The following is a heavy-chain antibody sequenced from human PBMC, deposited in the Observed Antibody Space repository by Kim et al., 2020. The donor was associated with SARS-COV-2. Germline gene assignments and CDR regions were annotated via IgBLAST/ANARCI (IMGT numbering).Heavy chain of an antibody. V-gene: IGHV4-59*13. J-gene: IGHJ4*02. D-gene: IGHD2-15*01. Sequence: SETLSLTCTVSGGSISSYYWSWIRQPPGKGLEWIGYIYYSGSTNYNPSLKSRVTISVDTSKNQFSLKLSSVTAADTAVYYCARTYCSGGSCFSYGDFDYWGQGTLVTVSS. CDR1: GGSISSYY. CDR3: ARTYCSGGSCFSYGDFDY. CDR2: IYYSGST.